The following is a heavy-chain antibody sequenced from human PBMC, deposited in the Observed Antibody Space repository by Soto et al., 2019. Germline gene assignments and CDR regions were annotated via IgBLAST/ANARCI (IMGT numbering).Heavy chain of an antibody. V-gene: IGHV1-2*04. J-gene: IGHJ6*02. CDR1: GYSFTDYH. Sequence: ASVKVSCKAFGYSFTDYHIHWVRQAPGQGLEWLGRINPKSGGTSTAQKFQGWVTMTTDTSISTASMELTRLTSDDTAIYYCARGDSTDCSNGVCSFFYNHDMDVWGQGTTVTVSS. CDR3: ARGDSTDCSNGVCSFFYNHDMDV. D-gene: IGHD2-8*01. CDR2: INPKSGGT.